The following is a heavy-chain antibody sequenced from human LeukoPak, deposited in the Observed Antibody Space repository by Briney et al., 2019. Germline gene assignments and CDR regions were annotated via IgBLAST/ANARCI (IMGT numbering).Heavy chain of an antibody. V-gene: IGHV4-39*01. CDR2: IYYSGST. CDR1: GGSISSSSYY. Sequence: SETLSLTCTVSGGSISSSSYYWGWIRQPPGRGLEWIGSIYYSGSTYYNPSLKSRVTISVDTSKNQFSLKLSSATAADTAVYYCARGSTVTPYNWFDPWGQGTLVTVSS. J-gene: IGHJ5*02. CDR3: ARGSTVTPYNWFDP. D-gene: IGHD4-17*01.